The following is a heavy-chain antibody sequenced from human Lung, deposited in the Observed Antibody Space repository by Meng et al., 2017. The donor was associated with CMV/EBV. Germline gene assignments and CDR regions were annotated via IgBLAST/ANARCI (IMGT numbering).Heavy chain of an antibody. Sequence: GESLKISCAASGFTFSSYAMHWVRQAPGKGLKWVAVISYDGSNKYYADSVKGRFTISRDNSKNTLYLQMNSLRAEDTAVYYCARDHNLGFDYWGQGTLVTVSS. D-gene: IGHD1-1*01. CDR2: ISYDGSNK. CDR3: ARDHNLGFDY. J-gene: IGHJ4*02. CDR1: GFTFSSYA. V-gene: IGHV3-30-3*01.